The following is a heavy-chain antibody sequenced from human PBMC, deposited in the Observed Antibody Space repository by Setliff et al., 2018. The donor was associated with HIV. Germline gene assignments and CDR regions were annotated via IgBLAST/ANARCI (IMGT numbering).Heavy chain of an antibody. J-gene: IGHJ4*02. V-gene: IGHV5-51*01. CDR1: GYSFTDYW. Sequence: GESLKISCRASGYSFTDYWIGWVRQMPGKGLECMGIIYPGDSETKYSPSFQGQVTISADKSISTAYLQWSSLKASDTAMYYCARRSSGWYYFDYWGQGTLVTVSS. CDR2: IYPGDSET. D-gene: IGHD6-19*01. CDR3: ARRSSGWYYFDY.